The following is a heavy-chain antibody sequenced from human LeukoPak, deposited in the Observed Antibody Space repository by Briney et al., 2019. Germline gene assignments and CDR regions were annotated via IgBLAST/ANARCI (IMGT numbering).Heavy chain of an antibody. CDR3: AREYSSSGGHYYYYMDV. D-gene: IGHD6-6*01. CDR2: ISSSSSYI. V-gene: IGHV3-21*01. Sequence: GGSLRLSCAASGFTFSSYSMNWVRQAPGKGLEWVSSISSSSSYIYYADSVKGRFTISRDNAKNSLYLQMNSLRAEDTAVYYCAREYSSSGGHYYYYMDVWGKGTTVTVSS. CDR1: GFTFSSYS. J-gene: IGHJ6*03.